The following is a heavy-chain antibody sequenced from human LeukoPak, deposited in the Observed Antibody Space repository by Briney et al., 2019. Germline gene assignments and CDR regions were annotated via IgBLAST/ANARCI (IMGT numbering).Heavy chain of an antibody. V-gene: IGHV4-34*01. CDR3: ARDPCTTINCPLRF. D-gene: IGHD1-1*01. Sequence: PSETLSLTCVVSSGSVSGGYCVWIRQSPGKGLEWIGEINHSGRTNYKPSLESRVTISLDKSTGQLSLKLRSVTAADSGVYFCARDPCTTINCPLRFWGPGTLVTVSS. CDR1: SGSVSGGY. J-gene: IGHJ4*02. CDR2: INHSGRT.